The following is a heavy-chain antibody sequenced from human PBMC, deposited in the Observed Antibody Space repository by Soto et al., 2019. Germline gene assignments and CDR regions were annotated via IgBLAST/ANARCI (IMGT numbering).Heavy chain of an antibody. Sequence: SQTLSLTCAISGDTVSSNSATWNWVRQSPSRGLEWLGRTYYRSKWYHDYAGSVKSRMTINPDTSKNQFSLQLNSVAPEDTAVYYCAKGRTVPGPWGQGTLVTVSS. CDR3: AKGRTVPGP. CDR2: TYYRSKWYH. D-gene: IGHD4-17*01. CDR1: GDTVSSNSAT. J-gene: IGHJ5*02. V-gene: IGHV6-1*01.